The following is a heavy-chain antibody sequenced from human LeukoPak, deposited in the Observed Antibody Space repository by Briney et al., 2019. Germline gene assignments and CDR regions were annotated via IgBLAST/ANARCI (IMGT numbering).Heavy chain of an antibody. D-gene: IGHD1-26*01. J-gene: IGHJ4*02. CDR2: ISAHNGKT. CDR3: TRDRESNAY. Sequence: ASVKVSCKASGYTFTSYGISWVRQAPGQGLEWMGWISAHNGKTIYAQKFQGRVTMTTDTSSSTAYLELRSLESDDTAVYYCTRDRESNAYWGQGTLLIVSS. V-gene: IGHV1-18*01. CDR1: GYTFTSYG.